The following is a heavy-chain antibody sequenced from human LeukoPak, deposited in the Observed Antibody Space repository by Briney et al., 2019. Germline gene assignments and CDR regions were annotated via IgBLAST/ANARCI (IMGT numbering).Heavy chain of an antibody. D-gene: IGHD3-22*01. CDR2: IHPSGTL. Sequence: SETLSLTCTVSGASFSSGDQYWNWIRQSPGKGLEWIGSIHPSGTLYNNPSLESRVTMSMDTSKNQFSLNLNSVTAADAAVYFCSRGLDSRKLGYWGQGTLVTVSS. CDR3: SRGLDSRKLGY. CDR1: GASFSSGDQY. V-gene: IGHV4-31*03. J-gene: IGHJ4*02.